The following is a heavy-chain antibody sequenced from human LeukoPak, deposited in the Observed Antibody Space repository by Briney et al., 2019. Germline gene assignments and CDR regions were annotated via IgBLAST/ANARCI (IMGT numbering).Heavy chain of an antibody. CDR1: GGSISSSSYY. V-gene: IGHV4-39*07. CDR3: ARVSAAAGTTWFDP. CDR2: IYYSGST. D-gene: IGHD6-13*01. Sequence: PSETLSLTCTVSGGSISSSSYYWGWIRQPPGKGLEWIGSIYYSGSTYYNPSLKSRVTISVDTSKNQFSLKLSSVTAADTAVYYCARVSAAAGTTWFDPWGQGTLVTVSS. J-gene: IGHJ5*02.